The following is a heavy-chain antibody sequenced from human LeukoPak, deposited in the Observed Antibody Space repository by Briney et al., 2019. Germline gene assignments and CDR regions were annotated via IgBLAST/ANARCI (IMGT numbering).Heavy chain of an antibody. CDR2: INSDGSDT. CDR1: GFAFSSYW. J-gene: IGHJ6*02. V-gene: IGHV3-74*01. CDR3: AAAYFGVDQYYYGMDV. D-gene: IGHD3-3*01. Sequence: GGSLRLSCAASGFAFSSYWMHWVRQAPGKGPVWVSRINSDGSDTSYADSVKGRFTISRDKSKNTLYLQMNSLRAEDTAVYYCAAAYFGVDQYYYGMDVWGQGTTVTVSS.